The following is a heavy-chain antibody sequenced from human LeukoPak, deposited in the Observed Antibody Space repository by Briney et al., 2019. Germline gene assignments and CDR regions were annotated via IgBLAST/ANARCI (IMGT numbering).Heavy chain of an antibody. CDR3: ARGPVREYFQH. D-gene: IGHD3-22*01. CDR2: ISSSGSTI. J-gene: IGHJ1*01. Sequence: GGSLRLSCAAHEFGFSSSTMSWVRQAPGKGLEWVSYISSSGSTIYYADSVKGRFTISRDNAKNSLYLQMNSLRAEDTAVYYCARGPVREYFQHWGQGTLVTVSS. CDR1: EFGFSSST. V-gene: IGHV3-11*01.